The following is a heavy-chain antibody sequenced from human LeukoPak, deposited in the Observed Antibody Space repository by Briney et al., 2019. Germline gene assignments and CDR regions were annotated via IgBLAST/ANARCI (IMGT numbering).Heavy chain of an antibody. Sequence: GGSLRLSCAASGFSFSSYSLNWVRQAPGKGLEWVSYISSRSTTIYYADSVKGRFTISRDNAKNSLYLQMNSLRAEDTAVYYCARWTGIVGATVWGQGTLVTVSS. V-gene: IGHV3-48*01. CDR3: ARWTGIVGATV. D-gene: IGHD1-26*01. CDR1: GFSFSSYS. CDR2: ISSRSTTI. J-gene: IGHJ1*01.